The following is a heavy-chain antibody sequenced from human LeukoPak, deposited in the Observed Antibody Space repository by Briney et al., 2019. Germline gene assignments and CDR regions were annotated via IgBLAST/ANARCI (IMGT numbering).Heavy chain of an antibody. CDR2: INPSGGST. CDR3: ARETIVGATDPDY. Sequence: ASVKLSCKASGYTFTSYYMHWVRQAPGQGLEWMGIINPSGGSTSYAQKLQGRVTMTRDTSTSTVYMELSSLRSEDTAVYYCARETIVGATDPDYWGQGTLVTVSS. D-gene: IGHD1-26*01. CDR1: GYTFTSYY. J-gene: IGHJ4*02. V-gene: IGHV1-46*04.